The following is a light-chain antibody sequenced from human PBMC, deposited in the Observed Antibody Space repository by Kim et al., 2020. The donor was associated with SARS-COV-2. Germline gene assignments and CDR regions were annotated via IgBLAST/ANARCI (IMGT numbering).Light chain of an antibody. Sequence: LSPGERATLSCRASQSVTSSYLAWYQQKPGQAPRLLIYGASSRATGIPDRFSGSGSGTDFTLTISRLEPEDFAVYYCQQYGSSSCTFGQGTKLEIK. CDR2: GAS. J-gene: IGKJ2*02. V-gene: IGKV3-20*01. CDR1: QSVTSSY. CDR3: QQYGSSSCT.